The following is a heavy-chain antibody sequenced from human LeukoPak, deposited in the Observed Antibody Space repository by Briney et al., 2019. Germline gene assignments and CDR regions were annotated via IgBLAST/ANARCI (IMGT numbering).Heavy chain of an antibody. Sequence: GSLRLFCVASGFDISYNYVGWVRQAPGKGLEWVSVIHTGGTTHYADSVKGRFTISKDNSNNTVFLQMNSVRVEDTAVYYCARVWFGYFFQWGQGALATVSS. J-gene: IGHJ4*02. CDR2: IHTGGTT. CDR1: GFDISYNY. D-gene: IGHD3-10*01. V-gene: IGHV3-53*01. CDR3: ARVWFGYFFQ.